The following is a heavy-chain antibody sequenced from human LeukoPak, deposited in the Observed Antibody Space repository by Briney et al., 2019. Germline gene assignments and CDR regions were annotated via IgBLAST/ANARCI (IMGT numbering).Heavy chain of an antibody. V-gene: IGHV1-18*01. J-gene: IGHJ4*02. CDR3: ATGGEYRREEALDY. CDR2: VSTYNGNS. D-gene: IGHD3-16*01. CDR1: GYTFTSYG. Sequence: ASVKVSCMASGYTFTSYGISWVRQATGQGLEWMGWVSTYNGNSNYEQSPQGRLTITTDTSTSTAYMELRSLRSDDTALYYCATGGEYRREEALDYWGRGTLVTVSS.